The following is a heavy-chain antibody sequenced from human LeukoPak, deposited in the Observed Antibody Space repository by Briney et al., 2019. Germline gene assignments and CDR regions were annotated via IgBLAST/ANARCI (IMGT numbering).Heavy chain of an antibody. J-gene: IGHJ4*02. D-gene: IGHD3-22*01. CDR2: ISGDGGST. CDR1: GFTFDDYA. V-gene: IGHV3-43*02. CDR3: AKDLYSLPNYYDSSGYRY. Sequence: SGGSPRLSCAASGFTFDDYAMHWVRQAPGKGLEWVSLISGDGGSTYYADSVKGRFTISRDNSKNSLYLQMNSLRTEDTALYYCAKDLYSLPNYYDSSGYRYWGQGTLVTVSS.